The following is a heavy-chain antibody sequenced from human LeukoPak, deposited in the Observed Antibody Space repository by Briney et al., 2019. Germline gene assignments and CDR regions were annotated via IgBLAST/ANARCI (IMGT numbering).Heavy chain of an antibody. D-gene: IGHD1-26*01. Sequence: GGSLRLSCAASGFTFSSSWMSWVRQAPGKGLEWVANIKQDGSEKYYVDSVEGRFTISRDNAKNSLYLQMNSLRAEDTAVYYCARDPIMGVPDYFDYWGQGTLVAVSS. V-gene: IGHV3-7*01. J-gene: IGHJ4*02. CDR3: ARDPIMGVPDYFDY. CDR1: GFTFSSSW. CDR2: IKQDGSEK.